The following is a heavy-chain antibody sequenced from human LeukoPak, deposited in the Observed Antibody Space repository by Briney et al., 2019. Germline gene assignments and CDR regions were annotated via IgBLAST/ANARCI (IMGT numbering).Heavy chain of an antibody. CDR2: IIPIFGTA. CDR3: ARAPYYYDSSGYSQGGYYYYYMDV. V-gene: IGHV1-69*05. J-gene: IGHJ6*03. CDR1: GGTFSSYA. D-gene: IGHD3-22*01. Sequence: SVKVSCKASGGTFSSYAISWVRQAPGQGLEWMGGIIPIFGTANYAQKFQGRVTVTTDESTSTAYMELSSLRSEDTAVYYCARAPYYYDSSGYSQGGYYYYYMDVWGKGTTVTVSS.